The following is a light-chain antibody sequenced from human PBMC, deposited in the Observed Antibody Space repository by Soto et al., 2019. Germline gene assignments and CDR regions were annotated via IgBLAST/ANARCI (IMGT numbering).Light chain of an antibody. CDR1: RSIDTF. CDR2: AAS. CDR3: QQSDSTPVT. Sequence: DIQMTQSPSSLSASVEDRDTICCRRSRSIDTFLNWYQQKPGKAPKLLIYAASTLQSGVRSRFSGCGSGTDFTLTISRLQPEDFATYYCQQSDSTPVTFGQGTRLEIK. V-gene: IGKV1-39*01. J-gene: IGKJ5*01.